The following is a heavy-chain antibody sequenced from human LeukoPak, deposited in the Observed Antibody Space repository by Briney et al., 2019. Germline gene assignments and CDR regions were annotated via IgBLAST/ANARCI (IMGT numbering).Heavy chain of an antibody. CDR2: INHSGST. CDR3: ARVHVGYSSSWTKELKFDS. J-gene: IGHJ4*02. CDR1: GGSFSGYY. V-gene: IGHV4-34*01. Sequence: PSETLSLTCAVYGGSFSGYYWSWIRQPPGKGLEWIGEINHSGSTNYNPSLKSRVTISVDTSKNQFSLKLSSVTAADTAVYYCARVHVGYSSSWTKELKFDSWGQGTLVTASS. D-gene: IGHD6-13*01.